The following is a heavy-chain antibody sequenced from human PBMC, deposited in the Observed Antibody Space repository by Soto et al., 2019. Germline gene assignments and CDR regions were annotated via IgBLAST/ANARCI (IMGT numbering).Heavy chain of an antibody. D-gene: IGHD3-16*01. CDR2: ISWNSGTI. CDR1: GFTFDDYA. J-gene: IGHJ4*02. V-gene: IGHV3-9*01. CDR3: AQDILREPRNYFDY. Sequence: EVQLVESGGGLVQPGRSLRLSCAASGFTFDDYAMHWVRQAPGKGLEWVSGISWNSGTIGYADSVQGRFTISRDNANNSLYLLMNSLRAEDTALYYCAQDILREPRNYFDYWGQGTLVTVSS.